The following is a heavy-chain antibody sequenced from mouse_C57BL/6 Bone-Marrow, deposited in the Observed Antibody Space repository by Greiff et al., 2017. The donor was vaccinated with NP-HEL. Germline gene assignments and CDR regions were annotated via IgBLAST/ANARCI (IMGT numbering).Heavy chain of an antibody. CDR1: GYTFTSYW. CDR3: ARGERKLRLRDAMDY. J-gene: IGHJ4*01. V-gene: IGHV1-72*01. D-gene: IGHD3-2*02. CDR2: IDPNSGGT. Sequence: QVQLQQPGAELVKPGASVKLSRKASGYTFTSYWMHWVKQRPGRGLEWIGRIDPNSGGTKYNEKFKSKATLTVDKPSSTAYLQLSSLTSEDSAVYYCARGERKLRLRDAMDYWGQGTSVTVSS.